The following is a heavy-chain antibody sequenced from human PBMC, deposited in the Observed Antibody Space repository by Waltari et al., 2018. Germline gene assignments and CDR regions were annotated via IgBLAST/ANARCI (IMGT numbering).Heavy chain of an antibody. CDR2: MYYSGSP. V-gene: IGHV4-59*08. CDR3: ARLLGDGALDV. D-gene: IGHD3-16*01. CDR1: CDSISNTF. Sequence: QVQLQESGPGLVKPSETLALTFTVSCDSISNTFCGWIRQAPGGGLDWIGFMYYSGSPYYNPSLGSRVTISVDRAQNQLSLKLTSATAADTAVYYCARLLGDGALDVWGQGTKVTVSS. J-gene: IGHJ3*01.